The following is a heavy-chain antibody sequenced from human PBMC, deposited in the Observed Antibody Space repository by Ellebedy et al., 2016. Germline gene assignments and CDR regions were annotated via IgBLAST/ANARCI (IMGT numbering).Heavy chain of an antibody. V-gene: IGHV4-4*07. CDR2: IYTSGST. Sequence: SETLSLTXTVSGGSISSYYWSWIRQPAGKGLEWIGRIYTSGSTNYNPSLKSRVTISVDTSKNQFSLKLSSVTAADTAVYYCARGNYYDSSGGFNPWGQGTLVTVSS. CDR3: ARGNYYDSSGGFNP. J-gene: IGHJ5*02. D-gene: IGHD3-22*01. CDR1: GGSISSYY.